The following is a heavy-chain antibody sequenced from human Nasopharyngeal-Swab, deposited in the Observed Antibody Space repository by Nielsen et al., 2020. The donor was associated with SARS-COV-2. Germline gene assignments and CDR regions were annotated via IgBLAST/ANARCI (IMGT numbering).Heavy chain of an antibody. J-gene: IGHJ6*02. CDR2: IFSNDEK. D-gene: IGHD2-2*01. Sequence: SGPTLVKPTETLTLTCTVSGFSLSNARMGVSWIRQPPGKALGWLAHIFSNDEKSYSTSLKSRLTISKDTSKSQVVLTMTNMDPVDTATYYCARISSYCSSTSCYVYYYYYGMDVWGQGTTVTVSS. CDR3: ARISSYCSSTSCYVYYYYYGMDV. V-gene: IGHV2-26*01. CDR1: GFSLSNARMG.